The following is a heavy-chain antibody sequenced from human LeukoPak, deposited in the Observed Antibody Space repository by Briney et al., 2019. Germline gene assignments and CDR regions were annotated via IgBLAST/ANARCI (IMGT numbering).Heavy chain of an antibody. CDR1: GGTFSIYS. CDR2: IIPIFGTA. Sequence: SVKVSCNSSGGTFSIYSISWVRRAPGPGLEWMGGIIPIFGTANYAQKFQGRVTITADKSTSTSYMELSSLRSEDTAVYYCARANIIQLWLQGYYYYYYMDVWGKGTTVTVSS. V-gene: IGHV1-69*06. J-gene: IGHJ6*03. CDR3: ARANIIQLWLQGYYYYYYMDV. D-gene: IGHD5-18*01.